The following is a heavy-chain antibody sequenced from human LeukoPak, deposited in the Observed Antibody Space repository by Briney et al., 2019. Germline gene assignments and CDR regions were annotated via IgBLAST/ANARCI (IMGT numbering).Heavy chain of an antibody. CDR2: INHSGST. CDR3: ARRPSDIVATPHFDY. CDR1: GFTFSDYG. D-gene: IGHD5-12*01. Sequence: PGGSLRLSCAAAGFTFSDYGMSWVRQAPGKGLEWIGEINHSGSTNYNPSLKSRVAISVDTSKNQFSLKLSSVTAADTAVYYCARRPSDIVATPHFDYWGQGTLVTVSS. J-gene: IGHJ4*02. V-gene: IGHV4-34*01.